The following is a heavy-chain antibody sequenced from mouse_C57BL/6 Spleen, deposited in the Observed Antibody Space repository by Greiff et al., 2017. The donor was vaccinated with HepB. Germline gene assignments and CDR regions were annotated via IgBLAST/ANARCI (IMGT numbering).Heavy chain of an antibody. J-gene: IGHJ4*01. CDR3: ASSYGSSYAMDY. Sequence: VQLQQSGAELVKPGASVKLSCKASGYTFTSYWMHWVKQRPGQGLEWIGMIHPNSGSTNYNEKFKSKATLTVDISSSTAYMQLSSLTSEDSAVYYCASSYGSSYAMDYRGQGTSVTVSS. D-gene: IGHD1-1*01. CDR1: GYTFTSYW. CDR2: IHPNSGST. V-gene: IGHV1-64*01.